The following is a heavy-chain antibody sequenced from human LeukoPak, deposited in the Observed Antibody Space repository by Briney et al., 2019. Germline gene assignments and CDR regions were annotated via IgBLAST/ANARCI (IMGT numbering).Heavy chain of an antibody. CDR1: GGSFSGYY. CDR3: ARLALSQPDRYFDY. J-gene: IGHJ4*02. D-gene: IGHD5/OR15-5a*01. Sequence: SETLSLTCAVYGGSFSGYYWSWIRQPPGKGLEWIGEINHSGSTNYNPSLKSRVTISVDTSKNQFSLKLSSVTAADTAVYYCARLALSQPDRYFDYWGQGTLVTVSS. CDR2: INHSGST. V-gene: IGHV4-34*01.